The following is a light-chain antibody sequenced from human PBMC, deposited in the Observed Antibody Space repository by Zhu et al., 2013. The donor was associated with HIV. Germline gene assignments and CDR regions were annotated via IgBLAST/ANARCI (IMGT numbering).Light chain of an antibody. V-gene: IGKV3D-15*01. CDR1: QSVSSN. CDR2: GAS. Sequence: EIVMTQSPATLSVSLGERATLSCRASQSVSSNLAWYQQKPGQAPRLLVFGASTRATGIPERFSGSGSGTESTLTITRLEPEDFAIYYCQQYGHAPFTFGQGTRLEIK. J-gene: IGKJ2*01. CDR3: QQYGHAPFT.